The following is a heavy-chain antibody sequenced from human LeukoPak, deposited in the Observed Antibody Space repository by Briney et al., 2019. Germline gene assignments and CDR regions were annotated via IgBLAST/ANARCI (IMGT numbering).Heavy chain of an antibody. CDR2: ITDSGGAN. CDR1: GFTFSSYS. Sequence: TGGSLRLSCAASGFTFSSYSMNWVRQAPGKGVEWVSYITDSGGANYYADSVKGRFTISRDNAKNSLYLQVSSLRDEDTGIYYCARDHNWGFDYWGQGALVTVSS. J-gene: IGHJ4*02. V-gene: IGHV3-48*02. D-gene: IGHD3-16*01. CDR3: ARDHNWGFDY.